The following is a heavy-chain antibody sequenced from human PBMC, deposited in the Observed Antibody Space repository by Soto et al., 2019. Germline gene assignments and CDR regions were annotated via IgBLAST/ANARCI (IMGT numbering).Heavy chain of an antibody. Sequence: QVQLVQSGGEVKKPGASVKVSCKASGYTFTSYGISWVRQAPGQGLEWVGWISAYNGNSNYAQKYQCRVTMTTDTSTSTAYMELSSLRSDDTAVYYCARIADCSTTSCSFPSRFHVRGYYYYYGLDVWGQGTTVTVSS. D-gene: IGHD2-2*01. J-gene: IGHJ6*02. CDR2: ISAYNGNS. CDR1: GYTFTSYG. V-gene: IGHV1-18*01. CDR3: ARIADCSTTSCSFPSRFHVRGYYYYYGLDV.